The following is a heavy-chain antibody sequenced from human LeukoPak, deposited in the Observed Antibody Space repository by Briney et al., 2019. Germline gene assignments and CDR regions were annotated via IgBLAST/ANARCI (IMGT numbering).Heavy chain of an antibody. V-gene: IGHV3-7*03. D-gene: IGHD2-15*01. Sequence: GGSLRLSCAASGMTFRRHWMSWVRQAPGKGLEWVAKISKDGSGTDYVDSVKGRFTISRDNAKNSLCLQMNSLRAEDTAVYYCARSYCSGNNCYSDYYFDLWGRGTLVIVSS. CDR3: ARSYCSGNNCYSDYYFDL. CDR2: ISKDGSGT. J-gene: IGHJ2*01. CDR1: GMTFRRHW.